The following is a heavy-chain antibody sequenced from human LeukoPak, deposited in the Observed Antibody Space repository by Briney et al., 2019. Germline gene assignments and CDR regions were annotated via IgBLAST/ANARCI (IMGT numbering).Heavy chain of an antibody. D-gene: IGHD3-22*01. J-gene: IGHJ5*02. V-gene: IGHV1-69*06. Sequence: ASVKVSCKASGGTFSSYAISWVRQAPGQGLEWMGGIIPIFGTANYAQKFQGRVTMTEDTSTDTAYMELSSLRSEDTAVYYCATLYYYDSSGYYYNWFDPWGQGTLVTVSS. CDR1: GGTFSSYA. CDR3: ATLYYYDSSGYYYNWFDP. CDR2: IIPIFGTA.